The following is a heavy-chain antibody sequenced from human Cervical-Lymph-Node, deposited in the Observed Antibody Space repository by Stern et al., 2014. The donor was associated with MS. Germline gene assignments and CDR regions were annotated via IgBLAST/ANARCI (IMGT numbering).Heavy chain of an antibody. D-gene: IGHD3-10*01. V-gene: IGHV2-70*13. CDR3: AHSGMYSGSISTFDY. Sequence: HVTLRESCPALVKPTQTLTLTCTFSGFSLSTSGMSVRWIRQPPGKALEWLALIHWDDDKYYRTSLKTRLTISKDNSKNQVVLTMTNMDPVDTATYYCAHSGMYSGSISTFDYWGQGTLVTVSS. CDR1: GFSLSTSGMS. J-gene: IGHJ4*02. CDR2: IHWDDDK.